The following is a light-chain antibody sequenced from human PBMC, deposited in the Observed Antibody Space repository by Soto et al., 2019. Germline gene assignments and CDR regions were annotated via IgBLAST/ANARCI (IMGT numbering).Light chain of an antibody. Sequence: QSVLTQPPSVSEAPGQRVTISCTGSSSNIGAGYEAHWYQQVPGTAPKLLIYENNNRPSGVPDRFSGSKSGTSASLAITGRQAEEEAEYYCQSYYSSLSGYVFGTGTKVTVL. CDR3: QSYYSSLSGYV. CDR2: ENN. CDR1: SSNIGAGYE. V-gene: IGLV1-40*01. J-gene: IGLJ1*01.